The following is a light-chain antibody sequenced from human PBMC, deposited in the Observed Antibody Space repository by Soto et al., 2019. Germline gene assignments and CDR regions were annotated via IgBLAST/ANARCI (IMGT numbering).Light chain of an antibody. Sequence: QSALTQPRSVSGSPGQSVTLSCTGTSSDVGGYHYVSWYQHHPGKAPKIIIYDVNQRPSGVPDRFSGSKSGNTASLTISGLHTDDEADYYCCSYAGIYTLVFGGGTKLTVL. V-gene: IGLV2-11*01. CDR3: CSYAGIYTLV. CDR1: SSDVGGYHY. J-gene: IGLJ2*01. CDR2: DVN.